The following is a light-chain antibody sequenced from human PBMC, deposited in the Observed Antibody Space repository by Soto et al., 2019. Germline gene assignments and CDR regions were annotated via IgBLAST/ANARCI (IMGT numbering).Light chain of an antibody. J-gene: IGKJ5*01. CDR3: QQYGSAPPDT. CDR2: GAS. Sequence: NVLTQSPATLSLSPGERATLSCRASQTVSSSLAWYQQKPGQAPRLLIYGASSRATGIPDRFSGSGSGTDFTLTISRLEPEDFAVYYCQQYGSAPPDTFGQGTRLEIK. CDR1: QTVSSS. V-gene: IGKV3-20*01.